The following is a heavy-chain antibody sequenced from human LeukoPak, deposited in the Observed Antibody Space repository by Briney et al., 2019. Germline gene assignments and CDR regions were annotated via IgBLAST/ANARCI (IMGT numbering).Heavy chain of an antibody. J-gene: IGHJ5*02. CDR3: TRDTGTTGEVKFDP. D-gene: IGHD4-17*01. CDR1: GGSISSYY. Sequence: SETLSLTCTVSGGSISSYYWSWIRQPAGKGLEWIGRIYTSGSTNYNPSLKSRVTMSVDTSKNQFSLNLMSVTAADTAVYYCTRDTGTTGEVKFDPWGQGTLVTVSS. CDR2: IYTSGST. V-gene: IGHV4-4*07.